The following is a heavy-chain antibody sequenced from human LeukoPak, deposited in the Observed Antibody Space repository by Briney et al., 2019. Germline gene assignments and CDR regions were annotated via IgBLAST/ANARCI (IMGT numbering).Heavy chain of an antibody. CDR3: ARRWATSDYYNVLEP. CDR1: GDSISSHY. CDR2: IYYRGST. Sequence: SETLCLTCTVSGDSISSHYWTWIRQPPGKGLEFIGYIYYRGSTYYNTSLKSRVTISVDTSKNQFSLNLNPVTTADTAVYYCARRWATSDYYNVLEPWGQGTLVTVSS. D-gene: IGHD3-22*01. J-gene: IGHJ5*02. V-gene: IGHV4-59*11.